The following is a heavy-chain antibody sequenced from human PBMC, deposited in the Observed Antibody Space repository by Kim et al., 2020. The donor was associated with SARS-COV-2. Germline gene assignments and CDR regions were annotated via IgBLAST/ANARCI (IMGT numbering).Heavy chain of an antibody. CDR1: GFTFSSYA. CDR3: AKMDSPSYYYYGMDV. V-gene: IGHV3-23*01. Sequence: GGSLRLSCAASGFTFSSYAISWVRQAPGKGLEWVSAISGSGGSTYYADSVKGRFTISRDNSKNTLYLQMNSLRAEDTAVYYCAKMDSPSYYYYGMDVWGQGTTVTVSS. J-gene: IGHJ6*02. CDR2: ISGSGGST.